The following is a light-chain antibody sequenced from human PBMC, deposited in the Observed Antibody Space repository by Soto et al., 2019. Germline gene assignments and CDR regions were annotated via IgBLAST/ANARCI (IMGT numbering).Light chain of an antibody. CDR1: SSDIGAYNY. CDR2: DVS. Sequence: QSVLTQPASVSGSPGQSITISCTGTSSDIGAYNYVSWYQQYPGKAPKLMIYDVSNRPSGVSNRFSGSKSGNTASLTISGLQADDEADYYCSSYTGGTDVVFGGGTQLTVL. CDR3: SSYTGGTDVV. V-gene: IGLV2-14*01. J-gene: IGLJ2*01.